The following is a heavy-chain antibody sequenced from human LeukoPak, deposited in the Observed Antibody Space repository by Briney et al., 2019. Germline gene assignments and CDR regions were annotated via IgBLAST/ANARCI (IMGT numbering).Heavy chain of an antibody. D-gene: IGHD3-3*01. Sequence: SVKVSCKASGGTFSSYAISWVRQAPGQGLEWMGGIIPIFGTANYAQKFQGRVTITTDESTSTAYMELSSLRSEDTAVYYCARGRTAGEIMSYDFWSGREYYFDYWGQGTLVTVSS. V-gene: IGHV1-69*05. CDR1: GGTFSSYA. CDR2: IIPIFGTA. J-gene: IGHJ4*02. CDR3: ARGRTAGEIMSYDFWSGREYYFDY.